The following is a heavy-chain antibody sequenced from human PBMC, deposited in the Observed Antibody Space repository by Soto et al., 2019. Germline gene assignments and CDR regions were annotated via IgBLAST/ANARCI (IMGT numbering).Heavy chain of an antibody. CDR1: GYTFTNYG. CDR3: ATVSLEGGYFTL. J-gene: IGHJ2*01. Sequence: QVQLVQSGAEVKKPGASVKVSCKASGYTFTNYGITWVRQAPGQGLEWMAWISTYNGNTNYAQKFQGRVTVTTDTSASTAYMELRSLRSDDTAVYYCATVSLEGGYFTLWGRGTLFTVSS. V-gene: IGHV1-18*01. CDR2: ISTYNGNT.